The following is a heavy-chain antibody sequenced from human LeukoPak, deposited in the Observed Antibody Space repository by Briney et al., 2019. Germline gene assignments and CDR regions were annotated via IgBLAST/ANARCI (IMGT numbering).Heavy chain of an antibody. V-gene: IGHV3-23*01. CDR3: AKAMGYYGSGKSSANDY. Sequence: GGSLRLSCAASGFTFSSYAMSWVRQAPGKGLEWVSAISGSGGSTYHADSVKGRFTISRDNSKNTLYLQVNSLRAEDTAVYYCAKAMGYYGSGKSSANDYWGQGTLVTVS. CDR2: ISGSGGST. D-gene: IGHD3-10*01. CDR1: GFTFSSYA. J-gene: IGHJ4*02.